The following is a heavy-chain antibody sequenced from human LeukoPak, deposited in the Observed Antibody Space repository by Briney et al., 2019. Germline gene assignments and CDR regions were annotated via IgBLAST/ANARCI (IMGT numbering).Heavy chain of an antibody. CDR3: ARLWFGDLYYYYGMDV. CDR1: GDSISSYY. Sequence: SETLSLTCTVSGDSISSYYWSWIRQPAGKGLEWIGRIYTSGSTNYNPSLKSRVTMSVDTFKNQFSLKLSSVTAADTAVYYCARLWFGDLYYYYGMDVWGQGTTVTVSS. D-gene: IGHD3-10*01. CDR2: IYTSGST. V-gene: IGHV4-4*07. J-gene: IGHJ6*02.